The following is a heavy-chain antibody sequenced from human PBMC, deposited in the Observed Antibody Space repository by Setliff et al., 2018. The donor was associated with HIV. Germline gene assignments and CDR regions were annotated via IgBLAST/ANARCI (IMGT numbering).Heavy chain of an antibody. CDR2: IYHSGTT. CDR3: ARDLGYSYGDAFDI. V-gene: IGHV4-38-2*02. Sequence: SETLSLTCAVSGYSISSGYYWGWIRQTPGKGLEWIGSIYHSGTTYYNPSLKSRVTISVDTSKNQFSLKLTSVTAADTAMYYCARDLGYSYGDAFDIWGQGTMVTVSS. CDR1: GYSISSGYY. D-gene: IGHD5-18*01. J-gene: IGHJ3*02.